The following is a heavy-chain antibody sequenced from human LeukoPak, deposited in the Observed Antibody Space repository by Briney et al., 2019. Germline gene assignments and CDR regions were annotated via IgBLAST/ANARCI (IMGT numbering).Heavy chain of an antibody. J-gene: IGHJ4*02. V-gene: IGHV1-18*01. CDR2: ISAYNGNT. CDR3: ATKGGSYYGSGSYPYYFDY. D-gene: IGHD3-10*01. Sequence: GASVKVSCKASGYTFTSYGISWVRQAPGQGLEWMGWISAYNGNTNYTQKLQGRVTMTTDTSTSTAYMELRSLRSDDTAVYYCATKGGSYYGSGSYPYYFDYWGQGTLVTVSS. CDR1: GYTFTSYG.